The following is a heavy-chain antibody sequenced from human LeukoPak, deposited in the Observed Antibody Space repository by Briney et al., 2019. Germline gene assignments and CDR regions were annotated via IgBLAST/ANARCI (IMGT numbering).Heavy chain of an antibody. Sequence: GGSLRLSCAASGFTLSTYAMHWVRQAPGKGLEWVAYISGTGFTTYYADSVKGLFTISSDSSKNTLFLQMNSLRAEDTAIYYCGKDGYNWIAFDDWGQGTLVTVSS. CDR1: GFTLSTYA. D-gene: IGHD1-20*01. V-gene: IGHV3-23*01. CDR2: ISGTGFTT. CDR3: GKDGYNWIAFDD. J-gene: IGHJ4*02.